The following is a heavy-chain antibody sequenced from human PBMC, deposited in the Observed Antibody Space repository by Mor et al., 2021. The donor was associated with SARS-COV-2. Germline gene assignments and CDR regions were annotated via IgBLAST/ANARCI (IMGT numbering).Heavy chain of an antibody. V-gene: IGHV5-10-1*01. Sequence: TNYNPSFQGHVTISADKSISTAYLQWSSLKASDTAMYYCARELGVTNYWGQGTLVTVSS. CDR3: ARELGVTNY. J-gene: IGHJ4*02. D-gene: IGHD1-26*01. CDR2: T.